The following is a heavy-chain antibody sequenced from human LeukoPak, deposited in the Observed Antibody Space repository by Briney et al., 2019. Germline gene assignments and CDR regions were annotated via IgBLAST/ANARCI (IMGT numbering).Heavy chain of an antibody. D-gene: IGHD5-24*01. CDR2: INHSGST. CDR3: ARARGWLQHHIDY. Sequence: SETLSLTCAVYGGSFSGYYWSWIRQPPGKGLEWIGEINHSGSTNYNPSLKSRVTISVDTSKNQFSLKLSSVTAADTAVYYCARARGWLQHHIDYWGQGTLVTVSS. CDR1: GGSFSGYY. J-gene: IGHJ4*02. V-gene: IGHV4-34*01.